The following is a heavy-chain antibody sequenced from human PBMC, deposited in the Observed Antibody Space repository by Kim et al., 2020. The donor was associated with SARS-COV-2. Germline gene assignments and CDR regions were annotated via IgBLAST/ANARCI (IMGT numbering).Heavy chain of an antibody. D-gene: IGHD5-18*01. V-gene: IGHV3-23*01. CDR3: AKGGAHSYNALFDH. Sequence: YANSVQGRVSISRDNSKSTLQLQMEALKDEDTAIYYCAKGGAHSYNALFDHWGQGTRVTVSS. J-gene: IGHJ4*02.